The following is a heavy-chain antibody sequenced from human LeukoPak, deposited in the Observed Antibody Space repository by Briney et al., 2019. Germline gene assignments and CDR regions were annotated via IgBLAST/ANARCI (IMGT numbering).Heavy chain of an antibody. Sequence: SETLSLTCAVYGGSFSGYYWSWIRQPPGKGLEQIGDINHSGSTNYNPSLKSRVTISVDTSKNQFSLKLSSVTAADTAVYYCARSGSEAGTRRVGAFDIWGQGTMVTVSS. D-gene: IGHD6-19*01. CDR3: ARSGSEAGTRRVGAFDI. J-gene: IGHJ3*02. V-gene: IGHV4-34*01. CDR1: GGSFSGYY. CDR2: INHSGST.